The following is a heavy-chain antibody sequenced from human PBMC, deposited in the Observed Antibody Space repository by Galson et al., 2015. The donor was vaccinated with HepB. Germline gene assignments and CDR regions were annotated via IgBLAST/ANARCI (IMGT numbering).Heavy chain of an antibody. CDR3: AGTEYYYGRIDK. J-gene: IGHJ4*02. CDR1: GFTFSDHY. D-gene: IGHD3-10*01. Sequence: SLRLSCAVSGFTFSDHYMSWIRQAPGKGLEWVSHISFSGSDINYADSVKGRFTVSRDNGRNALYLQMNSLRDEDTAVYYCAGTEYYYGRIDKWGQGTLVSVSS. V-gene: IGHV3-11*03. CDR2: ISFSGSDI.